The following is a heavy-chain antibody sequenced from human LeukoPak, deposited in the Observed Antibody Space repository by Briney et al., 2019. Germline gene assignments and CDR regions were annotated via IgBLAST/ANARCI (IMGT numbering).Heavy chain of an antibody. D-gene: IGHD6-19*01. CDR1: GGSISSYY. CDR3: ARGGRYGGWFDP. CDR2: IYTSGST. J-gene: IGHJ5*02. V-gene: IGHV4-4*07. Sequence: PSETLSLTCTVSGGSISSYYWSWIGQPAGKGLEWIGRIYTSGSTNYNPSLKSRVTISVDRSKNQFSLELSSVTAADTAVYYCARGGRYGGWFDPWGQGTLVTVSS.